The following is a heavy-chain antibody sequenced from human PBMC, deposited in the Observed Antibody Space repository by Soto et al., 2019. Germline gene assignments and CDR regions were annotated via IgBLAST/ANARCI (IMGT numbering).Heavy chain of an antibody. CDR2: INAGNGNT. V-gene: IGHV1-3*05. Sequence: QVQLVQSGAEEKKPGASVKVSCKASGYTFTSHAMHWVRQAPGQRLEWMGWINAGNGNTKYSQKFQGRDTITTDTSASTAYMELSSLRSDDTAVYYCARDGIAAAGTSWFDPWGQGTLVTVSS. CDR1: GYTFTSHA. CDR3: ARDGIAAAGTSWFDP. J-gene: IGHJ5*02. D-gene: IGHD6-13*01.